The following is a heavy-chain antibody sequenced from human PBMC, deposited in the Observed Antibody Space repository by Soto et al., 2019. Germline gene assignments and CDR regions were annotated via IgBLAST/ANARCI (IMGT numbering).Heavy chain of an antibody. Sequence: ASVKVSCKASGYTFSGFYMHWVRQAPGQGLEWMGWINPNSGGTKSAEKFQGRVTMTRDTSISTSYMELSRLTSDDTAVYYCASGAVTGPAGRGFCGQGPQVTVSS. CDR2: INPNSGGT. D-gene: IGHD2-21*02. J-gene: IGHJ4*02. CDR3: ASGAVTGPAGRGF. CDR1: GYTFSGFY. V-gene: IGHV1-2*02.